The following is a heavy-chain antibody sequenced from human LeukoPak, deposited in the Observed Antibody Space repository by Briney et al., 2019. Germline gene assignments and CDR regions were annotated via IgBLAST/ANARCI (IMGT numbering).Heavy chain of an antibody. V-gene: IGHV1-8*02. D-gene: IGHD2-8*01. Sequence: SVTVSYKASGYTFTSYAMYWVRQAPGQRLEWMGWMNPSRGNTGYAQKFQGRVTITRKTSISTAYMDLSSLTSEDTAVYYCARVCGNGVCYIGETKFDYWGQGTLVTVSS. CDR3: ARVCGNGVCYIGETKFDY. J-gene: IGHJ4*02. CDR2: MNPSRGNT. CDR1: GYTFTSYA.